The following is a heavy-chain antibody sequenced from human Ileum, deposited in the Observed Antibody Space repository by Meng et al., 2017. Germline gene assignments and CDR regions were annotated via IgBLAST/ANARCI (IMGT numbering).Heavy chain of an antibody. J-gene: IGHJ4*02. Sequence: QVQLQGSVPGLVQPSETLSISCAVSGASISSGHWWSWVRQPPGKGLEWIGEMYPSGTTNYNPSLKSRVTISMDTSKNQLSLKLSSVTAADTAVYYCARHIAVSGTRGFDSWDQGTLVTVSS. CDR2: MYPSGTT. CDR1: GASISSGHW. D-gene: IGHD6-19*01. V-gene: IGHV4-4*02. CDR3: ARHIAVSGTRGFDS.